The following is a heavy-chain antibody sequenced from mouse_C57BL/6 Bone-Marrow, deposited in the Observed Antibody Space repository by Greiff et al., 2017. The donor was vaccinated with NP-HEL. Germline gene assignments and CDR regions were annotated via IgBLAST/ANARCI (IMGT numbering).Heavy chain of an antibody. CDR1: GYTFTSYW. Sequence: VQLKESGAELVKPGASVKLSCKASGYTFTSYWMHWVKQRPGQGLEWIGMIHPNRGSTNYNEKFKSKATLTVAKSSSTAYMQLSSLTSEDSAVYYCARRRMHYGSSYDAMDYWGQGTSVTVSS. V-gene: IGHV1-64*01. J-gene: IGHJ4*01. D-gene: IGHD1-1*01. CDR3: ARRRMHYGSSYDAMDY. CDR2: IHPNRGST.